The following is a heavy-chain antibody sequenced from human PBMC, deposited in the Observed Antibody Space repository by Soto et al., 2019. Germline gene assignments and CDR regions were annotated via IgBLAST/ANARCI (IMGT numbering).Heavy chain of an antibody. CDR3: ARLRGYDFWSGYSDYYYYYMDV. V-gene: IGHV4-39*01. J-gene: IGHJ6*03. Sequence: SDTLSLTCTVSGGSLSSSSYYWGWIRQPPGKGLEWIGSIYYSGSTYYNPSLKSRVTISVDTSKNQFSLKLSSVTAADTAVYYCARLRGYDFWSGYSDYYYYYMDVWGKGTTVTVSS. CDR1: GGSLSSSSYY. D-gene: IGHD3-3*01. CDR2: IYYSGST.